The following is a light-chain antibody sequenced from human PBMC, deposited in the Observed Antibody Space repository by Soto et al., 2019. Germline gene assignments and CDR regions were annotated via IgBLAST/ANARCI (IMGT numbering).Light chain of an antibody. CDR1: QNVTTS. CDR3: QQYNSYSWT. CDR2: DVS. Sequence: DIQMTQSPSTLSASVGDRVTITCRASQNVTTSLAWYQHKPGKAPKLLMFDVSNLESGVPSRFSGSGSGTEFTLTISSLQPDDFATYYCQQYNSYSWTFGRGTKVDIK. J-gene: IGKJ1*01. V-gene: IGKV1-5*01.